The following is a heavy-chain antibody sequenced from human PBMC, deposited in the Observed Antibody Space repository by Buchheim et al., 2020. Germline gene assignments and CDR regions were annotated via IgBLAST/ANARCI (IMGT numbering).Heavy chain of an antibody. CDR1: GSTFSNYE. CDR2: FGIRGNVR. D-gene: IGHD4-23*01. V-gene: IGHV3-48*03. CDR3: ARDSPAVVIDY. J-gene: IGHJ4*02. Sequence: EVQLVESGGGLVQPGGSLRLSCTASGSTFSNYEMSWVRQAPGKGLEWISYFGIRGNVRYYADSVKGRFTVSRDNAKNSLYLQMNSLRDEDTAVYYCARDSPAVVIDYWGQGTL.